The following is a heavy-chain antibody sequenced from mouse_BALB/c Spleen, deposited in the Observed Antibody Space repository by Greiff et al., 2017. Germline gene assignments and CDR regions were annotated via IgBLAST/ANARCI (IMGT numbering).Heavy chain of an antibody. D-gene: IGHD1-1*01. V-gene: IGHV5-9-4*01. CDR1: GFTFSSYA. CDR3: ARGYRDY. CDR2: ISSGGSYT. J-gene: IGHJ4*01. Sequence: EVNVVESGGGLVKPGGSLKLSCAASGFTFSSYAMSWVRQSPEKRLEWVAEISSGGSYTYYPDTVTGRFTISRDNAKNTLYLEMSSLRSEDTAMYYCARGYRDYWGQGTSVTVSS.